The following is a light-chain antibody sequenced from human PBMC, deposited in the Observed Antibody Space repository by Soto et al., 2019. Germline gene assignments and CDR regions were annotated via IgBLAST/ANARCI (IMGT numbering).Light chain of an antibody. CDR2: EVI. J-gene: IGLJ1*01. CDR3: CSYGGGGTFYV. V-gene: IGLV2-23*02. CDR1: SSDIGSYDL. Sequence: QSVLTQPASVSGSPGQSITIPCTGASSDIGSYDLVSWYQHLPDKAPRLIIYEVIKRPSGVSPRFSGSKSGNTASLTISGLHTEDEGDYYFCSYGGGGTFYVFGTGTKVTVL.